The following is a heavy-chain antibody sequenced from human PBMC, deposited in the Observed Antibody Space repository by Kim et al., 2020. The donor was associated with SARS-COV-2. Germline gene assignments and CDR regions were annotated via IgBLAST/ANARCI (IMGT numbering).Heavy chain of an antibody. D-gene: IGHD3-10*01. CDR1: GFTVNSDY. V-gene: IGHV3-53*01. CDR2: IFSAGRI. Sequence: GGSLRLSCAVSGFTVNSDYFSWVRQAPGKGLEWVSVIFSAGRIYYADSVKGRFAISRDNSENTLYLQMNSLRAEDTAVYYCARDISGWFGEFDYWGQGTLVTVSS. CDR3: ARDISGWFGEFDY. J-gene: IGHJ4*02.